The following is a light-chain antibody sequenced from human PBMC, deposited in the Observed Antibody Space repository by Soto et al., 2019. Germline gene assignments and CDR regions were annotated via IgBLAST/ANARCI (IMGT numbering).Light chain of an antibody. V-gene: IGLV1-44*01. CDR1: SSNIGRNA. J-gene: IGLJ2*01. Sequence: QSVLTQPPSASGTPGQRVPISCSGSSSNIGRNAVNWYQQLPGTAPKLLIFSNNERPSGVPDRFSGSKSGTSASLAISGLQSEDEADYYCTAWDDSLSGHVVFGGGTKLTVL. CDR3: TAWDDSLSGHVV. CDR2: SNN.